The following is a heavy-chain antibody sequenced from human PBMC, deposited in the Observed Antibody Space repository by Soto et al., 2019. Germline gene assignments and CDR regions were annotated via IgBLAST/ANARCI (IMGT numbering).Heavy chain of an antibody. CDR3: ARDPSNYYYYGMDV. CDR2: ISSSSSYI. D-gene: IGHD4-4*01. CDR1: GFTFSSYS. Sequence: EVQLVESGGGLVKPGGSLRLSCAASGFTFSSYSMNWVRQAPGKGLEWVSSISSSSSYIYYADSVKGRFTISRDNTKNSLYLQRNSLRAEDTAVYYCARDPSNYYYYGMDVWGQGTTVTVSS. J-gene: IGHJ6*02. V-gene: IGHV3-21*01.